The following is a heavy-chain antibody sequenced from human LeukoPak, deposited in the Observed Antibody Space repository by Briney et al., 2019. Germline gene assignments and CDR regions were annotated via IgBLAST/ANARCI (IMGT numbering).Heavy chain of an antibody. J-gene: IGHJ6*02. CDR3: TREGDGYYDILTGTLYYGMDV. Sequence: GGSLRLSSTASGFTFGDYAMSWVRQAPGKGLEWVGFIRSKAYGGTTEYAASVKGRFTISRDDSKSIAYLQMNSLKTEDTAVYYCTREGDGYYDILTGTLYYGMDVWGQGTTVTVSS. V-gene: IGHV3-49*04. CDR1: GFTFGDYA. D-gene: IGHD3-9*01. CDR2: IRSKAYGGTT.